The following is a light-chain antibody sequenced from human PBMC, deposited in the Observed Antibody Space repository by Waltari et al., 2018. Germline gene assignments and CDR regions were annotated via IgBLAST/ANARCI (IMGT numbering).Light chain of an antibody. J-gene: IGKJ5*01. CDR2: AAS. V-gene: IGKV1-16*02. CDR3: QQYDTYPIT. CDR1: QDIHKY. Sequence: DIQMTQSPSLLSASVGDRVTITCRASQDIHKYLVWYQQKPGEAPKYLIYAASSLQIRVPSQFSGGGSGTNFALTISSLQPEDFATYYCQQYDTYPITFGQGTRLEIK.